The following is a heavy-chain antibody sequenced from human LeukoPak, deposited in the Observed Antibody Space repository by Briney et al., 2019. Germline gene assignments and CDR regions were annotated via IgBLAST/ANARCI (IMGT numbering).Heavy chain of an antibody. D-gene: IGHD3-22*01. CDR3: AKRGVVIRVIPVGFHKEAYYFDS. CDR1: GITLSNYG. Sequence: GGSLRLSCAVSGITLSNYGMSWVRQAPGKGLEWVAGISDSGGSTNYADSVKGRFTISRDNRKNTLYLQMNSLRAEDTAVYFCAKRGVVIRVIPVGFHKEAYYFDSWGQGALVTVSS. CDR2: ISDSGGST. J-gene: IGHJ4*02. V-gene: IGHV3-23*01.